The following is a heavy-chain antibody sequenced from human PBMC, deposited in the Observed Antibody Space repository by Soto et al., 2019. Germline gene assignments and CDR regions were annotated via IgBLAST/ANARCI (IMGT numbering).Heavy chain of an antibody. CDR1: GFTFSSYG. D-gene: IGHD3-22*01. J-gene: IGHJ4*02. Sequence: AGGSLRLSCAASGFTFSSYGMHWVRQAPGKGLEWVAVIWYDGSNKYYADSVKGRFTISRDNSKNTLYLQMNSLRAEDTAVYYWARGDRYYYDSSGYYPDYWGQGTLVTVSS. CDR3: ARGDRYYYDSSGYYPDY. V-gene: IGHV3-33*01. CDR2: IWYDGSNK.